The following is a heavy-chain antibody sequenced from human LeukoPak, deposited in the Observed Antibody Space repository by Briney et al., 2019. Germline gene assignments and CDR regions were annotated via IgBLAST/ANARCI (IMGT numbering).Heavy chain of an antibody. J-gene: IGHJ3*02. V-gene: IGHV1-2*02. CDR1: GYTFTSYG. CDR2: INPNSGGT. Sequence: ASVKVSCKASGYTFTSYGISWVRQAPGQGLEWMGWINPNSGGTNYAQKFQGRVTMTRDTSISTAYMELSRLRSDDTAVYYCARAYPLWHDAFDIWGQGTMVTVSS. CDR3: ARAYPLWHDAFDI. D-gene: IGHD3-10*01.